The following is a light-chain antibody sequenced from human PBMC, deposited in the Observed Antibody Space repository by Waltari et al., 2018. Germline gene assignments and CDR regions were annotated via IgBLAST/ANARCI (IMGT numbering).Light chain of an antibody. CDR2: DDS. J-gene: IGLJ3*02. CDR3: ATWDDSLNGGV. Sequence: QSVLTQPPSVSEAPRQRVTISCSGSSSNIGNNAVHWYQQLPGKAPRLLIYDDSLLPSGVSDRFAASTAGTSASLAISGLQSEDEAPYYCATWDDSLNGGVFGGGTKLTVL. V-gene: IGLV1-36*01. CDR1: SSNIGNNA.